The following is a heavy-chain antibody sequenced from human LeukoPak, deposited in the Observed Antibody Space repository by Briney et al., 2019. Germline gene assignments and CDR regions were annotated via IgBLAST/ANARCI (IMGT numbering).Heavy chain of an antibody. CDR1: GYTFTSYD. CDR2: MNPNSGNT. V-gene: IGHV1-8*01. Sequence: GASVKVSCKASGYTFTSYDINWVRQATGQGLEWMGWMNPNSGNTGYAQKFQGRVTMTRNTSISTAYMELSSLRSEDTAVYYCARGGVSYKDCSSTSCYRTPPRTSNWFDPWGQGTLVTVSS. CDR3: ARGGVSYKDCSSTSCYRTPPRTSNWFDP. J-gene: IGHJ5*02. D-gene: IGHD2-2*02.